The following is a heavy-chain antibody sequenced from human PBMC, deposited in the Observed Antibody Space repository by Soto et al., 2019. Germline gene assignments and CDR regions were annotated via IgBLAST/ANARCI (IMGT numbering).Heavy chain of an antibody. Sequence: QVELQESGPGLVKPSETLSLTCTVSGGSISSYYWAWLRQPAGKGLEWIGRIYKSGSTNYNPSLKSQVTLSIATSKNQFSLRLTSVTAADTAVYYCARLHSGSYSKFDYWGQGTRVTVSS. CDR3: ARLHSGSYSKFDY. D-gene: IGHD1-26*01. CDR2: IYKSGST. V-gene: IGHV4-4*07. CDR1: GGSISSYY. J-gene: IGHJ4*02.